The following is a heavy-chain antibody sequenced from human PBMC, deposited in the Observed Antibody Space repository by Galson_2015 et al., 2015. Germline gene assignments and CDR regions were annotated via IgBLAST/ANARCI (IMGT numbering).Heavy chain of an antibody. V-gene: IGHV3-30*03. CDR2: ISYDGSNK. J-gene: IGHJ2*01. CDR3: AREPRPRYCSSTSCPPEWYFDL. Sequence: SLRLSCAASGFTFSSYGMHWVRQAPGKGLEWVAVISYDGSNKYYADSVKGRFTISRDNSKNTLYLQMNSLRAEDTAVYYCAREPRPRYCSSTSCPPEWYFDLWGRGTLVTVSS. CDR1: GFTFSSYG. D-gene: IGHD2-2*01.